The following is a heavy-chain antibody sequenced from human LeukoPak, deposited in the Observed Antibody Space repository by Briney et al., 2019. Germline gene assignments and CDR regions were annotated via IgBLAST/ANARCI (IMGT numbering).Heavy chain of an antibody. CDR3: AKATGDWYFDL. D-gene: IGHD7-27*01. Sequence: PGGSLRLSCAGSGFNFNNYAMHWVRHAPGKGLEWLSGISWNSGTRGYADSVKGRFTISRDNAKNSLYLQMNSLRPDDTAFYYCAKATGDWYFDLWGRGTLVTVSS. V-gene: IGHV3-9*01. J-gene: IGHJ2*01. CDR2: ISWNSGTR. CDR1: GFNFNNYA.